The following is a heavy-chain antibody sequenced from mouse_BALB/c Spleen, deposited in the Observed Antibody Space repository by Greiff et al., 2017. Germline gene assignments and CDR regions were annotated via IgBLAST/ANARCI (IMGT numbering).Heavy chain of an antibody. D-gene: IGHD1-2*01. J-gene: IGHJ4*01. V-gene: IGHV2-9*02. Sequence: VKLQESGPGLVAPSQSLSITCTVSGFSLTSYGVHWVRQPPGKGLEWLGVIWAGGSTNYNSALMSRLSISKDNSKSQVFLKMNSLQTDDTAMYYCARDPPYYGYYAMDYWGQGTSVTVSS. CDR1: GFSLTSYG. CDR2: IWAGGST. CDR3: ARDPPYYGYYAMDY.